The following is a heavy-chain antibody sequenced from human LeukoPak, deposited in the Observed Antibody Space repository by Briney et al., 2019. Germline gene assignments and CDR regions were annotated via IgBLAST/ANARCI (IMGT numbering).Heavy chain of an antibody. CDR1: GGSISSYY. CDR3: ARETLYYYDSRNYYYYGMDV. D-gene: IGHD3-22*01. Sequence: SETLSLTCTVSGGSISSYYWSWIRQPPGKGLEWIGYIYYSGSTNYNPSLKSRVTISVDTSKNQFSLKLSSVTAADTAVYYCARETLYYYDSRNYYYYGMDVWGQGTTVTVSS. V-gene: IGHV4-59*12. CDR2: IYYSGST. J-gene: IGHJ6*02.